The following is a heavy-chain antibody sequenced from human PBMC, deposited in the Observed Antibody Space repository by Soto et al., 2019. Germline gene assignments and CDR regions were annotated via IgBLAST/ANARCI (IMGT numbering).Heavy chain of an antibody. Sequence: GGSLRLSCAASGFTFSGSAMHWVRQASGKGLEWVGRIRSKGNSYATAYAASVKGRFTISRDDSRNTAYLQMNSLKTEDTAVYYCTRLLSDAFDIWGQGTMVTVS. CDR3: TRLLSDAFDI. J-gene: IGHJ3*02. CDR1: GFTFSGSA. V-gene: IGHV3-73*01. CDR2: IRSKGNSYAT.